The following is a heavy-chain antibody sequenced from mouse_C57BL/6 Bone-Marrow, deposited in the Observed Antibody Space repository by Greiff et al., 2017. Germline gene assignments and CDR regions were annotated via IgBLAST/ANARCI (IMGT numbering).Heavy chain of an antibody. CDR3: ARGHRVDYYAMDY. J-gene: IGHJ4*01. CDR2: LGPGSGST. CDR1: GYTFTDYY. V-gene: IGHV1-77*01. D-gene: IGHD1-1*02. Sequence: QVQLQQSGAELVKPGASVKISCKASGYTFTDYYINWVKQRPGQGLEWIGKLGPGSGSTYYNEKFKGKATLTADKSSSTADMQLSSLTSEDSAVYFCARGHRVDYYAMDYWGQGTSVTVSS.